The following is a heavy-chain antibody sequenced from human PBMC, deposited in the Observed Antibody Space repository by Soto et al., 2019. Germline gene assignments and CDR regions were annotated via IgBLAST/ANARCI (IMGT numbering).Heavy chain of an antibody. CDR2: FRSGGDDGTT. CDR3: AKKVNSGPGSQYFDY. Sequence: GGSLRLSCAASGFTFSSYSMSWVRQAPGKGLEWVSGFRSGGDDGTTYYADSVKGRFTISRDNSKNTLFLQMDSLRAEDTAIHYCAKKVNSGPGSQYFDYWGQGNLVTVSS. D-gene: IGHD3-10*01. V-gene: IGHV3-23*01. CDR1: GFTFSSYS. J-gene: IGHJ4*02.